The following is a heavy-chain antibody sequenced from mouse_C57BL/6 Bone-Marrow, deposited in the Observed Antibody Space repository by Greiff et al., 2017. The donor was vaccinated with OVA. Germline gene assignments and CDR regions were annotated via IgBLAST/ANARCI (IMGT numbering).Heavy chain of an antibody. CDR3: ARDSGAMDY. V-gene: IGHV3-6*01. Sequence: DVQLQESGPGLVKPSQSLSLTCSVTGYSITSGYYWNWIRQFPGNKLEWMGYISYDGSNNYNPSLKNRISITRDTSKNQFFLKLNSVTTEDTATYYCARDSGAMDYWGQGTSVTVSS. CDR2: ISYDGSN. J-gene: IGHJ4*01. CDR1: GYSITSGYY.